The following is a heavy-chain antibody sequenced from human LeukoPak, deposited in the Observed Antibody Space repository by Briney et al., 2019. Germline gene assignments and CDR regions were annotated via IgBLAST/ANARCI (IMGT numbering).Heavy chain of an antibody. D-gene: IGHD3-10*02. CDR3: AELGITMIGGV. CDR2: ISSSSSTI. J-gene: IGHJ6*04. V-gene: IGHV3-48*04. CDR1: GFTFSSYS. Sequence: GGSLRLSCTASGFTFSSYSMNWVRQAPGKGLEWVSYISSSSSTIYYADSVKGRFTISRDNAKNSLYLQMNSLRAEDTAVYYCAELGITMIGGVWGKGTTVTISS.